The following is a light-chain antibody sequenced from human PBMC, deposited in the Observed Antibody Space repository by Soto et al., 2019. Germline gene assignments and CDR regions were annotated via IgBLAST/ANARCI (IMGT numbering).Light chain of an antibody. Sequence: QSALTQPPSASGSPGQSVTISCTGTSSDVGGYNYVSWYQQHPGKAPKVMIYEVSQRPSGVPDRFSGSKSGNTASLTISGLQAEDEADYYCSSYSRTSFYVFGTGTKLTVL. CDR3: SSYSRTSFYV. CDR2: EVS. J-gene: IGLJ1*01. CDR1: SSDVGGYNY. V-gene: IGLV2-8*01.